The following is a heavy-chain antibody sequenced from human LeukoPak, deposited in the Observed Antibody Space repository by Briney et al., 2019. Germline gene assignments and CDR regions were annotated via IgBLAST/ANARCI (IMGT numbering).Heavy chain of an antibody. CDR2: IYPGDSDT. J-gene: IGHJ5*02. CDR1: GYSFTSYW. Sequence: PGESLKISCKGSGYSFTSYWIGWVRQMPGKGLGWMGIIYPGDSDTRYSPSFQGQVTISADKSISTAYLQWSSLKASDTAMYYCARHSSYYDFWSGYSPVSWFDPWGQGTLVTVSS. CDR3: ARHSSYYDFWSGYSPVSWFDP. D-gene: IGHD3-3*01. V-gene: IGHV5-51*01.